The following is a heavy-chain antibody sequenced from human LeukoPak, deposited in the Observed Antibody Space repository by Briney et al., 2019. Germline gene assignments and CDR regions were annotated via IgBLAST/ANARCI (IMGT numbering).Heavy chain of an antibody. V-gene: IGHV3-64*02. Sequence: PGGSLRLSCAASGLTFSSHAMHWVRQAPGKGLEYVSAIVSNGGNTYYADSVRGRFTISRDNSKDTVYHQMGSLRPEDTAVYYAASDIWGQGALVTVSS. J-gene: IGHJ4*02. CDR3: ASDI. CDR1: GLTFSSHA. CDR2: IVSNGGNT.